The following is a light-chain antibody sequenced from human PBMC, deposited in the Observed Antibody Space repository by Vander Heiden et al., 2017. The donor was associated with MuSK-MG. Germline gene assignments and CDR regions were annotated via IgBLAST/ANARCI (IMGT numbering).Light chain of an antibody. CDR3: QQFDSYPDT. J-gene: IGKJ4*01. Sequence: AIQLTQSPSSLSASVGDRVTITCRASQGISSALAWYQQKSGKAPNLLIYDASTLESGVPSRFSGSGSGTDFTLTISSLQPEDFATYYCQQFDSYPDTFGGGTKVXSK. CDR2: DAS. CDR1: QGISSA. V-gene: IGKV1-13*02.